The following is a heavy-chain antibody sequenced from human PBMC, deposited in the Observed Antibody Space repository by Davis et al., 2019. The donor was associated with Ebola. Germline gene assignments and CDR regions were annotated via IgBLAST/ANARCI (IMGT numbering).Heavy chain of an antibody. CDR3: ARGLVGATKGFFDY. V-gene: IGHV3-30*04. D-gene: IGHD1-26*01. CDR1: GFTFSSYA. CDR2: ISYDGSNK. Sequence: GGSLRLSCAASGFTFSSYAMHWVRQAPGKGLEWVAVISYDGSNKYYADSVKGRFTISRDNSKNTLYLQMNSLRAEDTAVYYCARGLVGATKGFFDYWGQGTLVTVSS. J-gene: IGHJ4*02.